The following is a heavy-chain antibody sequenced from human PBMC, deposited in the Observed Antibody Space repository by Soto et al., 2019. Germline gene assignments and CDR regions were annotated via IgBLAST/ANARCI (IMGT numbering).Heavy chain of an antibody. V-gene: IGHV1-69*13. CDR1: GCTFSSYA. Sequence: SVKVSCKASGCTFSSYAISWVRQAPGQGLEWMGGIIPIFGTANYAQKFQGRVTITADESTSTAYMELSSLRSEDTAVYYCARMQLRRTTVTVGDYYYYYGMDVWGQGTRVTVSS. CDR3: ARMQLRRTTVTVGDYYYYYGMDV. J-gene: IGHJ6*02. CDR2: IIPIFGTA. D-gene: IGHD4-17*01.